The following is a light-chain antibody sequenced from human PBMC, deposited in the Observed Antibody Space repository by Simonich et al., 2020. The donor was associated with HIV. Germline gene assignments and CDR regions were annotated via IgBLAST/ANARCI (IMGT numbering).Light chain of an antibody. CDR3: SSYTSNSTGV. J-gene: IGLJ3*02. Sequence: QSALTQPASVSGSPGQSITISCTGTSSDVGGYNYVSWYQQHPGKAPKLMIYYVSYRPSGVSNRFSGSKSGNTASLTISGLQAEDEAEYHCSSYTSNSTGVFGGGTKLTVL. CDR1: SSDVGGYNY. CDR2: YVS. V-gene: IGLV2-14*03.